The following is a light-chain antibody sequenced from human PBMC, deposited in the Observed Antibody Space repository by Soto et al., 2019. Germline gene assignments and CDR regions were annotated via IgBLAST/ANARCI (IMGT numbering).Light chain of an antibody. V-gene: IGLV2-8*01. J-gene: IGLJ2*01. CDR1: SSDVGGYND. CDR2: GVT. CDR3: SSFAGGGNPVL. Sequence: QSALTQPPSASGSLGQSVTISCTGTSSDVGGYNDVSWHQQHPGKAPKVMIYGVTKRPPGVPDRFSGSKSGNTASLTVSGLQAEDEADYYCSSFAGGGNPVLLGGGTKLTVL.